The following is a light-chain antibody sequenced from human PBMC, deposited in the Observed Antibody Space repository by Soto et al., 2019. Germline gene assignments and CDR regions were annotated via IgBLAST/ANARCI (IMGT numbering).Light chain of an antibody. J-gene: IGKJ5*01. CDR3: QQYDNLPT. CDR2: DES. V-gene: IGKV1-33*01. CDR1: QDISNY. Sequence: DIQMTQSPSSLFASVGHRVTRTCQASQDISNYLNWYQQKPGKAPKLLIYDESNLETGVPSRFSGSGSGTDFTFTISSLQPEDIATYYCQQYDNLPTVGPGTRLDIK.